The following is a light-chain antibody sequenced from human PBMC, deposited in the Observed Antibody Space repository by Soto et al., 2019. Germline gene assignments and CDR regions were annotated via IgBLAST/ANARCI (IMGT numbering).Light chain of an antibody. CDR1: QSVSTN. Sequence: EIVMTPSPATLAVSTGERATLSGRASQSVSTNLAWYQQKPGQAPRLLISGASTRATGIPARFSGSGSGTEFTLTRSSLQSEDFSVYYCPQHNNWAPVYTVGQGAKLEIK. CDR3: PQHNNWAPVYT. J-gene: IGKJ2*01. CDR2: GAS. V-gene: IGKV3-15*01.